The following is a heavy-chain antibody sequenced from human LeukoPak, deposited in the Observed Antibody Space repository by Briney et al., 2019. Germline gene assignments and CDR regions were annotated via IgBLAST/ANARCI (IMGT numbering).Heavy chain of an antibody. CDR1: GFTFSSYG. J-gene: IGHJ4*02. D-gene: IGHD2-21*02. CDR2: IWYDGSNK. V-gene: IGHV3-33*06. CDR3: AKDSGIVVVTFYFDY. Sequence: GGPLRLSCAASGFTFSSYGMHWVRQAPGKGLEWVAVIWYDGSNKYYADSVKGRFTISRDNSKNTLYLQMNSLRAEDTAVYYCAKDSGIVVVTFYFDYWGQGTLVTVSS.